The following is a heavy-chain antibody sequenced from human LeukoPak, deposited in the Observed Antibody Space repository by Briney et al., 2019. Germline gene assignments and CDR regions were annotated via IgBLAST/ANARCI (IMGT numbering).Heavy chain of an antibody. V-gene: IGHV3-30-3*01. J-gene: IGHJ5*02. CDR2: ISYDGSNK. Sequence: GGSLRLSCAASGFTFNRYAMHWVRQAPGKGLEWVAVISYDGSNKYYADSVKGRFTISRDNSKNTLYLQMNSLRAEDTAVHYCARDRTGYYGSGSYYMGWFDPWGQGTLVTVSS. CDR3: ARDRTGYYGSGSYYMGWFDP. CDR1: GFTFNRYA. D-gene: IGHD3-10*01.